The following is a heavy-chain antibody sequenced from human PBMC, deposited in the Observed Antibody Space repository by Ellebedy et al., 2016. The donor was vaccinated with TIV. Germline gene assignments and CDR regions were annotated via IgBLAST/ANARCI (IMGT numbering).Heavy chain of an antibody. V-gene: IGHV3-74*01. CDR1: AFTFSAHW. CDR3: TRGRYNGAAKGMDV. CDR2: INTDGTTA. J-gene: IGHJ6*02. Sequence: GESLKISCAASAFTFSAHWIHWVRQAPGKGLVWVSRINTDGTTAVYADSVKGRFTMSRENAKNTGYLQMNSLRAEDTAVYYCTRGRYNGAAKGMDVWGQGTTVTVSS. D-gene: IGHD3-16*02.